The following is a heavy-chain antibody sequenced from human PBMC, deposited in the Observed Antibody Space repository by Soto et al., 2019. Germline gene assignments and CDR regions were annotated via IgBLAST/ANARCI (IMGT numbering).Heavy chain of an antibody. D-gene: IGHD6-19*01. J-gene: IGHJ4*02. CDR2: ISAYNGNT. Sequence: QVQLVQSGAEVKKPGASVKVSCKASGYTFTSYGISWVRQAPGQGLEWMGWISAYNGNTNYAQKLQGRVTMTTDTSTSKANMELRSLRSDDTGGYDCAREHPYWAVAGIDYWGQGALVTVSS. CDR1: GYTFTSYG. CDR3: AREHPYWAVAGIDY. V-gene: IGHV1-18*01.